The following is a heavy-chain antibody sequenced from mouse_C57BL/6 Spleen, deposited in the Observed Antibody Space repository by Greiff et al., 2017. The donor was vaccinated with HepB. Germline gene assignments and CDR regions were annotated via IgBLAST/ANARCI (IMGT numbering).Heavy chain of an antibody. CDR3: VTTITTVVAPGGYFDV. Sequence: EVKVVESGGGLVQPKGSLKLSCAASGFSFNTYAMNWVRQAPGKGLEWVARIRSKSNNYATYYADSVKDRFTISRDDSESMLYLQMNNLKTEDTAMYYCVTTITTVVAPGGYFDVWGTGTTVTVSS. J-gene: IGHJ1*03. V-gene: IGHV10-1*01. D-gene: IGHD1-1*01. CDR2: IRSKSNNYAT. CDR1: GFSFNTYA.